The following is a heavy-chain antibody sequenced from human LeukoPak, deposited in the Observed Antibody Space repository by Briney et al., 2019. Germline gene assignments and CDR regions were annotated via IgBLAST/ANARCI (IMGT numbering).Heavy chain of an antibody. J-gene: IGHJ4*02. CDR1: GFIFRSYG. D-gene: IGHD2-15*01. CDR2: ISFDGNNQ. CDR3: AKEHQVVTFDH. Sequence: GRSLRLSCAASGFIFRSYGMHWVRQAPGKGLEWVAVISFDGNNQYYVGSVKGRFTISRDNSKNTLYLQMNSLRPEDTAVYFCAKEHQVVTFDHWGQGTLVTVSS. V-gene: IGHV3-30*18.